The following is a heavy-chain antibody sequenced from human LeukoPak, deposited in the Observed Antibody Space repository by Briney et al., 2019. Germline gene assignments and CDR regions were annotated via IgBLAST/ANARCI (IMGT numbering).Heavy chain of an antibody. Sequence: ASVKVSCKASGYTFTSYDINWVRQATGRGLEWMGWMNPNSGNTGYAQKFQGRVTMTRNTSISTAYMELSSLRSEDTAVYYCARDLVKLERTNTFDYWGQGTLVTVSS. CDR2: MNPNSGNT. D-gene: IGHD1-1*01. CDR1: GYTFTSYD. V-gene: IGHV1-8*01. CDR3: ARDLVKLERTNTFDY. J-gene: IGHJ4*02.